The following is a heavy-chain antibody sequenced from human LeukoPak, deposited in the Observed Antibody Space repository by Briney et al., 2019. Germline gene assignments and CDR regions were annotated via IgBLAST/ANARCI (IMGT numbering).Heavy chain of an antibody. D-gene: IGHD5-12*01. Sequence: TGGSLRLSCAASGFPFSTSAMHWVRQAPGKGLEWVAVISFDGSLRYAADSLKGRFTVSRDNSNNTVYLGMNSLRREDTAVYYCSRGWLRTNPLDPWGQGTLVTVSS. CDR1: GFPFSTSA. CDR3: SRGWLRTNPLDP. J-gene: IGHJ5*02. CDR2: ISFDGSLR. V-gene: IGHV3-30*04.